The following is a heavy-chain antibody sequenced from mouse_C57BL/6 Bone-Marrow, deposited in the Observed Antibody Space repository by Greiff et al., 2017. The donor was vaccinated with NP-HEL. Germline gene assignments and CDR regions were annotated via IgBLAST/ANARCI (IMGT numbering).Heavy chain of an antibody. CDR2: ISSGGDYI. CDR1: GFTFSSYA. J-gene: IGHJ4*01. V-gene: IGHV5-9-1*02. D-gene: IGHD2-4*01. Sequence: EVNVVESGEGLVKPGGSLKLSCAASGFTFSSYAMSWVRQTPEKRLEWVAYISSGGDYIYYADTVKGRFTISRDNARNTLYLQMSSLKSEDTAMYYCTRGYDYDVGYAMDYWGQGTSVTVSS. CDR3: TRGYDYDVGYAMDY.